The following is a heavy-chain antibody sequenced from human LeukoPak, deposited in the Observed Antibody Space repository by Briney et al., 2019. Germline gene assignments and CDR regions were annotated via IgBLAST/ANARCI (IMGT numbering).Heavy chain of an antibody. J-gene: IGHJ4*02. D-gene: IGHD3-3*01. CDR2: INHSGST. CDR3: ARVRIFGVVIMDY. V-gene: IGHV4-34*01. Sequence: KPSETLSLTCAVYGGSFSGYYWSWIRQPPGKGLEWIGEINHSGSTNYNPSLKSRVTISVDTSKNQFSLKLSSVTAADTAVYYCARVRIFGVVIMDYWGQGTLVTVSS. CDR1: GGSFSGYY.